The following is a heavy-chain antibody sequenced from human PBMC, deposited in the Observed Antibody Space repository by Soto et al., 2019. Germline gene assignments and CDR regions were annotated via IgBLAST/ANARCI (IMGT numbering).Heavy chain of an antibody. V-gene: IGHV1-18*01. Sequence: QVQLVQSGAEVKKPGASVKVSCKASGYTFTSYGISWVRQAPGQGLEWMGWISANNGNTNYAQKIQGRVTMTTDTTXSXPYMEQRSLRSDDTAVEYCAGDGRDSGSYGGYYFDYWGQGTLVTVSS. CDR3: AGDGRDSGSYGGYYFDY. J-gene: IGHJ4*02. CDR2: ISANNGNT. D-gene: IGHD1-26*01. CDR1: GYTFTSYG.